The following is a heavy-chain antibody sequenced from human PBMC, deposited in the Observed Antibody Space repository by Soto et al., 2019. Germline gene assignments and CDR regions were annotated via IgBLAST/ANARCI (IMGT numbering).Heavy chain of an antibody. CDR3: ARASIAARRPFDP. V-gene: IGHV5-51*01. J-gene: IGHJ5*02. Sequence: PGESLKISCKGSGYSFTSYWIGWVRQMPGKGLEWMGIIYPGESDTRYSPSFQGQVTISADKSISTAYLKWSSLKASDTAMYYCARASIAARRPFDPWGQGTLVTVSS. CDR2: IYPGESDT. CDR1: GYSFTSYW. D-gene: IGHD6-6*01.